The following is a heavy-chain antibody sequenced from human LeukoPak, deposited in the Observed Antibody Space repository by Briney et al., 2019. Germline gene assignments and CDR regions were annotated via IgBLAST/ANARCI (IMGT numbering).Heavy chain of an antibody. D-gene: IGHD2-2*01. J-gene: IGHJ5*02. CDR3: ARDGAYCSSTSCYNWFDP. V-gene: IGHV4-61*02. CDR2: IYSSGST. Sequence: SETLSLTCTVSGDSISSGGCYRSWIRQPAGKGLEWIGRIYSSGSTNYNPSLKSRVTISVDTSKNQFSLTLSSVTAADTAVYYCARDGAYCSSTSCYNWFDPWGQGTLVTVSS. CDR1: GDSISSGGCY.